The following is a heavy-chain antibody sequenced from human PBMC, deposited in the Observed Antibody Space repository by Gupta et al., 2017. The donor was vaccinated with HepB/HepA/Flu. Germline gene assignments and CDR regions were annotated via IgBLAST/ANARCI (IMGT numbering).Heavy chain of an antibody. CDR1: GFTYSTYW. D-gene: IGHD3-16*01. CDR2: IKQDGSEK. J-gene: IGHJ4*02. V-gene: IGHV3-7*01. Sequence: EVQLVVSGGGLVQPGGSLRLSCAASGFTYSTYWMSWVRQAPGKGLEWVASIKQDGSEKSYVDSVKGRFTISRDNAKNSLFLQMNSLRVDDTAVYYCARDPTYFDYWGQGTLVTVSS. CDR3: ARDPTYFDY.